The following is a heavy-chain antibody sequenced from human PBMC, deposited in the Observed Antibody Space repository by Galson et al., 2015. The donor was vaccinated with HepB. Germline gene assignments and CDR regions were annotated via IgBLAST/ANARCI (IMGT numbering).Heavy chain of an antibody. J-gene: IGHJ6*03. V-gene: IGHV3-21*01. CDR3: ARFSQDYYYYMDV. CDR1: GFTFSSYS. CDR2: ISSSSSYI. Sequence: SLRLSCAASGFTFSSYSMNWVRQAPGKGLEWVSSISSSSSYIYYADSVKGRFTISRDNAKNSLYLQMNSLRAEDTAVYYCARFSQDYYYYMDVWGKGTTVTVSS.